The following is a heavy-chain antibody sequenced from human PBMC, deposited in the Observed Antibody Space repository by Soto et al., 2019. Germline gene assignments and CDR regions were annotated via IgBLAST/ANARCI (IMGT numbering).Heavy chain of an antibody. CDR1: GGYISSYY. CDR2: IFYSGST. V-gene: IGHV4-59*01. D-gene: IGHD3-22*01. J-gene: IGHJ4*02. CDR3: ARDGYYYDSSGYQRVYYFDY. Sequence: PSETLSLTCTVSGGYISSYYWSCIRQPPGKGLEWIGYIFYSGSTNYNPSLKSRVTISVDTSKNQFSLRLSSVTAADTAVYYCARDGYYYDSSGYQRVYYFDYWGQGTLVTVSS.